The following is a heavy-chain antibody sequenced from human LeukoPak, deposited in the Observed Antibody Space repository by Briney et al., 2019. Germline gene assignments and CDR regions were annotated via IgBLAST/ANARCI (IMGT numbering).Heavy chain of an antibody. CDR1: GGSIGSSSYY. CDR3: ARAGTTVEYYYYYYGMDV. CDR2: IYYNGST. J-gene: IGHJ6*02. Sequence: PSETLSLTCTVSGGSIGSSSYYWGWIRQPPGKGLEWIGSIYYNGSTYYNPSLKSRVTISVDTSKNQFSLKLSSVTAADTAVYYCARAGTTVEYYYYYYGMDVWGQGTTVTVSS. D-gene: IGHD4-23*01. V-gene: IGHV4-39*07.